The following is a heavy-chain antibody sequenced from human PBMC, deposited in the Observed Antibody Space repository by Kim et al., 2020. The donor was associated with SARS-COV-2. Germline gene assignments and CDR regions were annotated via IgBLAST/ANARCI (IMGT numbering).Heavy chain of an antibody. D-gene: IGHD4-4*01. Sequence: IYKAGHGRARFTLSKDNDKNSLFLKMNSLSAEDTAVYYCARGPNYSPFDYWGQGTLVTVSS. CDR3: ARGPNYSPFDY. CDR2: I. J-gene: IGHJ4*02. V-gene: IGHV3-11*04.